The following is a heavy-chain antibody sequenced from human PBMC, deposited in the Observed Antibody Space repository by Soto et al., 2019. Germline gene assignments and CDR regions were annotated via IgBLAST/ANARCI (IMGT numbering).Heavy chain of an antibody. CDR1: GDSVSSNSAA. CDR3: TKQKGDSRTYHGMDV. J-gene: IGHJ6*02. Sequence: PSQTLSLTCAISGDSVSSNSAAWNWIRQSPSRGLEWLGRAYYRSQWCYDSAVSVRSRITVIPDTSKNQFSLQLNSVTPEDTAVYYCTKQKGDSRTYHGMDVWGQGITVTVSS. CDR2: AYYRSQWCY. V-gene: IGHV6-1*01. D-gene: IGHD2-21*02.